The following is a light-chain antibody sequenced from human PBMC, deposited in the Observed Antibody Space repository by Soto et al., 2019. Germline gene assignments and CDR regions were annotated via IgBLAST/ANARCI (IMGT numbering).Light chain of an antibody. V-gene: IGLV2-14*01. J-gene: IGLJ1*01. CDR1: STDVGYSNP. Sequence: QSVLTQPASVSGSPGQSITISCTGTSTDVGYSNPVSWYHHNPGKAPKLIIYEVRYRPSGVYNRFSGSKSAYTASLNISGLQAEDEADYYCNSQTPSGIWVFGTGTKVTVL. CDR2: EVR. CDR3: NSQTPSGIWV.